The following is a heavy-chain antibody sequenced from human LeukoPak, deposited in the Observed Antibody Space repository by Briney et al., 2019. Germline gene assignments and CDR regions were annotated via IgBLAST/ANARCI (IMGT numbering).Heavy chain of an antibody. Sequence: SGPTLVNPTQTLTLTCTFSGFSLSTSGVGVGWIRQSPGKALEWLALIYWDDDMRYSPSLKSRLTITKDTSKNQVVLTMTNMDPVDTATYYCAHTGSDWFLYYFDYWGQGTLVTVSS. CDR2: IYWDDDM. CDR1: GFSLSTSGVG. D-gene: IGHD3-9*01. V-gene: IGHV2-5*02. CDR3: AHTGSDWFLYYFDY. J-gene: IGHJ4*02.